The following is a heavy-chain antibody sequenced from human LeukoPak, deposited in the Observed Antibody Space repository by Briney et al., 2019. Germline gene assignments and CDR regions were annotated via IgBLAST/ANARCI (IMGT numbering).Heavy chain of an antibody. J-gene: IGHJ6*02. V-gene: IGHV1-8*01. CDR3: ARRSLVLRFLAYGMDV. CDR2: MNPNSGNT. CDR1: GYTFTSYD. Sequence: ASVKVSCKASGYTFTSYDINWVRQATGQGLEWMGWMNPNSGNTGYAQKFQGRVTMTRNTSISTAYVELSSLRSEDTAVYYCARRSLVLRFLAYGMDVWGQGTTVTVSS. D-gene: IGHD3-3*01.